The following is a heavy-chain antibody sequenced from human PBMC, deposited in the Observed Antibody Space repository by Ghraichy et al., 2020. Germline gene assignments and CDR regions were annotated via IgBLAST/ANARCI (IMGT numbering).Heavy chain of an antibody. D-gene: IGHD3-9*01. V-gene: IGHV4-38-2*02. CDR1: NYSISSGYY. Sequence: SETLSLICTVSNYSISSGYYWGWIRLSPGKGLEWIGSLYHTGGTYYNPSLKSRLTISVDTSKNQFSLKLTSVTAADTAVYFCASADILTGYYRNGMDVWGQGTTVIVSS. CDR3: ASADILTGYYRNGMDV. J-gene: IGHJ6*02. CDR2: LYHTGGT.